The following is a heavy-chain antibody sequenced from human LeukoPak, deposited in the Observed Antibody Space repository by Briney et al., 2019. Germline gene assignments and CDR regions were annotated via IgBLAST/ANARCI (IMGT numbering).Heavy chain of an antibody. D-gene: IGHD4-11*01. CDR2: IYHSGYT. Sequence: PSETLSLTCAVSGYSINSGYFRSWLRQRPGKGLEWIGNIYHSGYTYYNPSLKSRVTISLDASKNPFSLRLSSLTAAETAVYYCARNSSLTTLKGGWFDPEGQGNVVTVSA. CDR1: GYSINSGYF. J-gene: IGHJ5*02. V-gene: IGHV4-38-2*01. CDR3: ARNSSLTTLKGGWFDP.